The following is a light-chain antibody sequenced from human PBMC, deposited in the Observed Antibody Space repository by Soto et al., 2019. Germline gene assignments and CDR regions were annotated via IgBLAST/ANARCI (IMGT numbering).Light chain of an antibody. J-gene: IGKJ1*01. CDR3: LQDYSYPRT. CDR2: GAS. V-gene: IGKV1-6*01. CDR1: QGIRRD. Sequence: AIQMTQFPSSLSASVGDRVTISCRASQGIRRDIAWYQQRPGTVPKLLIFGASNLQSAVPSKFRGSGSGPDFTLTISSLQPEDFTTYYCLQDYSYPRTFGQGTKVQVE.